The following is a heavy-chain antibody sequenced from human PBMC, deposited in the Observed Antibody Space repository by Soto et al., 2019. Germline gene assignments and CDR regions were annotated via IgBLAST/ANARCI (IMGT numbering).Heavy chain of an antibody. CDR1: GYTFTGYY. Sequence: ASVKVSCKASGYTFTGYYMHWVRQAPGQGLEWMGWINPNSGGTNYAQKFQGWVTMTRDTSISTAYMELSRLRSDDTAVYYCARVRFSGSLDFDYWGQGTLVTVSS. J-gene: IGHJ4*02. CDR2: INPNSGGT. D-gene: IGHD1-26*01. V-gene: IGHV1-2*04. CDR3: ARVRFSGSLDFDY.